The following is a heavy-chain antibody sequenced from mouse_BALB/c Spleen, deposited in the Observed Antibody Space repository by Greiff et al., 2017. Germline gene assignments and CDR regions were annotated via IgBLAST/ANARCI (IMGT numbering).Heavy chain of an antibody. J-gene: IGHJ3*01. CDR3: AREGLGLSWFAY. V-gene: IGHV5-6-5*01. CDR2: ISSGGST. D-gene: IGHD3-1*01. Sequence: EVHLVESGGGLVKPGGSLKLSCAASGFTFSSYAMSWVRQTPEKRLEWVASISSGGSTYYPDSVKGRFTISRDNARNILYLQMSSLRSEDTAMYYCAREGLGLSWFAYWGQGTLVTVSA. CDR1: GFTFSSYA.